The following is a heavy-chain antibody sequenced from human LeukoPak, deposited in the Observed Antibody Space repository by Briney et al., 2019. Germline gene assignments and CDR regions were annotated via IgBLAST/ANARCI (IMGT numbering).Heavy chain of an antibody. D-gene: IGHD3-3*01. CDR2: IYYSGST. CDR1: GGSISSGDYY. Sequence: PSRTLSLTCTVSGGSISSGDYYWSWIRQPPGKGLEWIGYIYYSGSTYYNPSLKSRVTISVDTSKNQFSLKLSSVTAADTAVYYCARDTTIFGGFDYWGQGTLVTVSS. V-gene: IGHV4-30-4*01. CDR3: ARDTTIFGGFDY. J-gene: IGHJ4*02.